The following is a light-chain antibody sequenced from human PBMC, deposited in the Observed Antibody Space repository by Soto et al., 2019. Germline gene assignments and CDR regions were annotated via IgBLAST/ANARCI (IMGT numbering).Light chain of an antibody. J-gene: IGKJ4*01. V-gene: IGKV3-15*01. CDR1: QSVSSN. CDR2: GAS. CDR3: QKYNSAPLT. Sequence: EIVMAQPPATLSVSPGERATLSCRASQSVSSNLAWYQQKPGQAPRLLIYGASPRATGIPAKFSGSESWTEVTLPIRSLQSEDGSAYYCQKYNSAPLTFGGGTKVDIK.